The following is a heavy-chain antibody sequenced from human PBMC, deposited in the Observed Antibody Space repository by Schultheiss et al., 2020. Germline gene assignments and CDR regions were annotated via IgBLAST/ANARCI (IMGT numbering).Heavy chain of an antibody. V-gene: IGHV4-61*08. Sequence: SETLSITCTVSGGSISSGGYYWSWIRQHPGKGLEWIGYIYYSGSTNYNPSLKSRVTISVDTSKNQFSLKLSSVTAADTAVYYCARVQIPDYGDYVSWFDPWGQGTLGTVDS. CDR2: IYYSGST. CDR3: ARVQIPDYGDYVSWFDP. CDR1: GGSISSGGYY. D-gene: IGHD4-17*01. J-gene: IGHJ5*02.